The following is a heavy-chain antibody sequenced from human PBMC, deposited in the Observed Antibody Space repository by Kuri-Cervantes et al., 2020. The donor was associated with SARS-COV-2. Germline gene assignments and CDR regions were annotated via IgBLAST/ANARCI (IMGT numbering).Heavy chain of an antibody. CDR1: GGSISSSSYY. J-gene: IGHJ6*03. CDR2: IYYSGST. D-gene: IGHD4-17*01. CDR3: ARANGDYQIEIDYYYYYYMDV. Sequence: GSLRLSCTVSGGSISSSSYYWGWIRQPPGKGLEWIGSIYYSGSTYYNPSLKSRVTISVDTSKNQFSLKLSSVTAADTAVYYCARANGDYQIEIDYYYYYYMDVWGKGTTVTVSS. V-gene: IGHV4-39*07.